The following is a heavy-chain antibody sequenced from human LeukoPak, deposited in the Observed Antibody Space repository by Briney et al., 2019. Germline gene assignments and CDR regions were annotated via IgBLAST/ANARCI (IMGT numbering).Heavy chain of an antibody. V-gene: IGHV4-4*07. J-gene: IGHJ6*02. CDR1: GVSISSYY. CDR3: AKGVSSSWYFPHYYGMDV. D-gene: IGHD6-13*01. Sequence: SEALSLTCTASGVSISSYYRRWIRQPAGKGLEWIGRIYTSGSTNYNPSLKSRVTMSVDTSKNQFSLKLSSVPAADTAVYYCAKGVSSSWYFPHYYGMDVWGQGTTVTVSS. CDR2: IYTSGST.